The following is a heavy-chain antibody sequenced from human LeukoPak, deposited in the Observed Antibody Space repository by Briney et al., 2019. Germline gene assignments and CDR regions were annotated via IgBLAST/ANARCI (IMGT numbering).Heavy chain of an antibody. J-gene: IGHJ4*02. CDR1: GFTFSSYW. CDR2: VNNDGSST. D-gene: IGHD3-9*01. CDR3: ARNYDILTGYPYYFDY. Sequence: GGSLRLSCAASGFTFSSYWMHWVRRAPGKGLVRVSRVNNDGSSTSYADSAKGRFTISRDNAKNTLYLQMNSLRAEDTAVYYCARNYDILTGYPYYFDYWGQGTLVTVSS. V-gene: IGHV3-74*01.